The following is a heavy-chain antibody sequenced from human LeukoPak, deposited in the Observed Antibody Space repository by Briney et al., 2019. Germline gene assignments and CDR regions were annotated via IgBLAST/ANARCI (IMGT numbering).Heavy chain of an antibody. Sequence: SQTLSLTCTVSGGSGTSGGHYWTWIRQHPGKGLEWIGYIHYRDSTYYNPSLQSRVTISVDTSKNQFSLKLSSVTAADTAVYYCARDSYDISGYRHIDYWGQGTLVTVSS. CDR1: GGSGTSGGHY. CDR3: ARDSYDISGYRHIDY. V-gene: IGHV4-31*03. D-gene: IGHD3-22*01. J-gene: IGHJ4*02. CDR2: IHYRDST.